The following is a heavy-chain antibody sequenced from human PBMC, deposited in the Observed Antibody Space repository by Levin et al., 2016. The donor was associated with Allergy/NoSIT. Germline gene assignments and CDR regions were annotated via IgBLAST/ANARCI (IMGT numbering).Heavy chain of an antibody. CDR3: ARGMTGGVTDY. J-gene: IGHJ4*02. Sequence: GGSLRLSCAASGFTFAGYVMSWVRQAPGKGLEWLSAISDSGGRTYHADSVKGRFTISRDNSKNTLFLQMNNLRGEDTAVYYCARGMTGGVTDYWGQGTLVTVSS. CDR2: ISDSGGRT. CDR1: GFTFAGYV. D-gene: IGHD3-16*01. V-gene: IGHV3-23*01.